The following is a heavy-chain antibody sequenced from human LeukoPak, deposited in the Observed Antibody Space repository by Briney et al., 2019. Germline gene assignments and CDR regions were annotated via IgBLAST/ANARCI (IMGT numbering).Heavy chain of an antibody. Sequence: ASVKVSCKASGYTFTGCYMHWVRQAPGQGLEWMGWINPNSGGTTYAQKFQGRVTMTRDTSISTAYMELNRLRSDDTAVYYCARVSFCINGVCPCYFDDWGQGTLVTVSS. CDR3: ARVSFCINGVCPCYFDD. CDR1: GYTFTGCY. CDR2: INPNSGGT. D-gene: IGHD2-8*01. J-gene: IGHJ4*02. V-gene: IGHV1-2*02.